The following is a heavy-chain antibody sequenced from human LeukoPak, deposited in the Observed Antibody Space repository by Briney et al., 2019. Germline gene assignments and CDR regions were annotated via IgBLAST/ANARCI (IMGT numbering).Heavy chain of an antibody. CDR2: IKSKTDGGTT. Sequence: PGGSLRLSCAASGFTFSNAWMSWVRQAPGKGLEWVGRIKSKTDGGTTDYAAPVKGRFTISRDDSKNTLYLQMNSLKTEDTAVYYCTTGYYGSGSPFDYWGQGTPVTVSS. D-gene: IGHD3-10*01. J-gene: IGHJ4*02. CDR3: TTGYYGSGSPFDY. CDR1: GFTFSNAW. V-gene: IGHV3-15*01.